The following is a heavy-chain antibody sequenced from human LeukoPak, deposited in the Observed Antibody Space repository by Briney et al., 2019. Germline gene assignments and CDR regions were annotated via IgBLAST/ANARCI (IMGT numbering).Heavy chain of an antibody. D-gene: IGHD6-13*01. CDR3: ARVDSSTWGYYGMDV. J-gene: IGHJ6*02. Sequence: SETLSLTCTVSGDSISSYYWSWIRQSPGKGLEWIGYVYYSGSTNYSPSLKSRVTISVDTSKNHFSLRLNSVTAADTAVYYCARVDSSTWGYYGMDVWGQGTTVTVSS. CDR1: GDSISSYY. CDR2: VYYSGST. V-gene: IGHV4-59*01.